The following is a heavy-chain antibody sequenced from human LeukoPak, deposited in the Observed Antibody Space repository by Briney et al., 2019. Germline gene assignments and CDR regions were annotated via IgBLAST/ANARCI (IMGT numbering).Heavy chain of an antibody. Sequence: SETLSLTCTVSGDSISTSNSYWGWIRQPPGKGLEWIGYIYHSGPSNYNPSLKSRVAMSVDTSKSQFSLSLTSVTTTDTAVYYCAKAAKFYYGSQTYYYFDYWGQGILVTVSS. J-gene: IGHJ4*02. CDR2: IYHSGPS. D-gene: IGHD3-10*01. V-gene: IGHV4-61*05. CDR1: GDSISTSNSY. CDR3: AKAAKFYYGSQTYYYFDY.